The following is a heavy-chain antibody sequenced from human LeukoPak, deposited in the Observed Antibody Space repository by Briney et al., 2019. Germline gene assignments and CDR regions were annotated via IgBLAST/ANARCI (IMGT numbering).Heavy chain of an antibody. J-gene: IGHJ4*02. CDR2: ISAYNGNT. CDR1: GYTFTSYG. D-gene: IGHD3-22*01. Sequence: ASVKVSCKASGYTFTSYGISWVRQAPGQGLEWMGWISAYNGNTNYAQKLQGRVTMTTDTSTSTAYMELRSLRSDDTAVYYCARVPVDLVVVIADTYYFDYWGRGTLVTVSS. V-gene: IGHV1-18*01. CDR3: ARVPVDLVVVIADTYYFDY.